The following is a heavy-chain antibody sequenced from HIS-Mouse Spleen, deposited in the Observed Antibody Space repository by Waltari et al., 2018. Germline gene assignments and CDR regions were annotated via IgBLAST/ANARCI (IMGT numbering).Heavy chain of an antibody. CDR3: ARDFHDFWSGYYGGDKKHDAFDI. CDR1: GGSISCYY. D-gene: IGHD3-3*01. Sequence: QVQLQESGPGLVKPSETLSLTCTVSGGSISCYYWSCIRQPAGKGPGWIGRIYTSGRTNYNPALKSRVTMSVDTSKNQFSLKLSSVTAADTAVYYCARDFHDFWSGYYGGDKKHDAFDIWGQGTMVTVSS. CDR2: IYTSGRT. V-gene: IGHV4-4*07. J-gene: IGHJ3*02.